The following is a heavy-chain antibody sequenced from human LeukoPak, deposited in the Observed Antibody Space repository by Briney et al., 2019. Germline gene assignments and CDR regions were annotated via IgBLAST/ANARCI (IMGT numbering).Heavy chain of an antibody. CDR2: IYWDDDK. J-gene: IGHJ3*02. CDR1: GFSLSTSGVG. CDR3: AHRGWSGWYFAFDI. V-gene: IGHV2-5*02. Sequence: SGPTLVKPTQTLTLTCTFSGFSLSTSGVGVGWIRQPPGKTLEWLALIYWDDDKRYSPSLKSRLTITTDTSTNQVVLTMTNMDPVDTATYYCAHRGWSGWYFAFDIWGQGTMVTVSS. D-gene: IGHD6-19*01.